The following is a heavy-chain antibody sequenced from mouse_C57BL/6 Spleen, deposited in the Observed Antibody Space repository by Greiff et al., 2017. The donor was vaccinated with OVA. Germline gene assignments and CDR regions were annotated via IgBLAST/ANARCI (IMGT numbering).Heavy chain of an antibody. Sequence: EVQRVESGGGLVKPGGSLKLSCAASGFTFSSYAMSWVRQTPEKRLEWVATISDGGSYTYYPDNVKGRFTIARDNAKNYLYLQMSHLKSEDTAMYYCARETTVVAGDYWGQGTTRTVSS. CDR3: ARETTVVAGDY. D-gene: IGHD1-1*01. V-gene: IGHV5-4*01. CDR2: ISDGGSYT. CDR1: GFTFSSYA. J-gene: IGHJ2*01.